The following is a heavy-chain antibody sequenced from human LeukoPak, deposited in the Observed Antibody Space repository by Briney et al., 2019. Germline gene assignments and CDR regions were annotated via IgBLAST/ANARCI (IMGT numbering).Heavy chain of an antibody. J-gene: IGHJ4*02. D-gene: IGHD4-17*01. Sequence: GGSLRLSCTVSGFTFSSYWMTWVRQAPGKGLEWVANIKQDGSEKYYVDSVKGRFTISRDNAESSLYLQMNSLRAEDTAVYYCARIYGDWDYWGQGTLVIVSS. V-gene: IGHV3-7*02. CDR1: GFTFSSYW. CDR2: IKQDGSEK. CDR3: ARIYGDWDY.